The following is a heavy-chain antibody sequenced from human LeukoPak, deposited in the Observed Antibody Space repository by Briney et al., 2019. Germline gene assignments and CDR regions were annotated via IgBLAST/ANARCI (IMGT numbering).Heavy chain of an antibody. Sequence: ESLKISCKGSGYSFTSYWIGWVRQMPGKGLEGMGIIYPGDSDTRYSPSFQGQVTISADKSISTAYLQWSSLKASDTAMYYCARQSDSSGYYYDWFDPWGQGTLVTVSS. CDR3: ARQSDSSGYYYDWFDP. V-gene: IGHV5-51*01. CDR1: GYSFTSYW. D-gene: IGHD3-22*01. J-gene: IGHJ5*02. CDR2: IYPGDSDT.